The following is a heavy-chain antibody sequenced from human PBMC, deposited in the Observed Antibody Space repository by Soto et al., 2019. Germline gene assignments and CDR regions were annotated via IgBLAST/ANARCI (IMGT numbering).Heavy chain of an antibody. Sequence: QVQLQQWGAGLLKPSETLSLTCAVYGGSFSGYYWTWIRQPPGKGLEWIGEINNSGSADHTPSLKSRVSISVDTSKNQFSLKLNSVTAADTDIYYCARARGFDYHYYVDVWGEGTTVTVSS. J-gene: IGHJ6*03. CDR1: GGSFSGYY. CDR2: INNSGSA. D-gene: IGHD3-22*01. CDR3: ARARGFDYHYYVDV. V-gene: IGHV4-34*02.